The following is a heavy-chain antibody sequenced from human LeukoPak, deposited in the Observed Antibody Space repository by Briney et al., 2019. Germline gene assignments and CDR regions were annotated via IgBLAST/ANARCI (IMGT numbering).Heavy chain of an antibody. CDR1: GGSISSYY. V-gene: IGHV4-4*07. J-gene: IGHJ6*02. CDR2: IYTSAST. CDR3: ARDTLFVSGYSSSWYGMDV. Sequence: TSETLSLTCTVSGGSISSYYWSWLRQPAGKGLEWLGRIYTSASTNYNPSLKSRVTMSVDTSKNQFSLKLSSVTAADTAVYYCARDTLFVSGYSSSWYGMDVWGQGTTVTVSS. D-gene: IGHD6-13*01.